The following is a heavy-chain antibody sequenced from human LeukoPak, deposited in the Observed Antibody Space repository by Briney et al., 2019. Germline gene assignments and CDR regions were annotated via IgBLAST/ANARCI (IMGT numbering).Heavy chain of an antibody. J-gene: IGHJ6*03. D-gene: IGHD2-2*01. CDR3: ARVSLSIVVVPAAKVQSYYYYYMDV. CDR2: ISYDGSKK. V-gene: IGHV3-30-3*01. Sequence: GGSLRLSCAASGFTFSSYAMHWVRQAPGKGLEWVAVISYDGSKKYYADSVKGRFTISRDNAKNSLYLQINSLRAEDTAVYYCARVSLSIVVVPAAKVQSYYYYYMDVWGKGTTVTVSS. CDR1: GFTFSSYA.